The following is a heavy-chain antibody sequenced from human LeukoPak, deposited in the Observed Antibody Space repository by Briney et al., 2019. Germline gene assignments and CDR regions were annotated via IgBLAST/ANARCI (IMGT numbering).Heavy chain of an antibody. CDR1: GGSISSSNW. CDR2: IYHSGST. D-gene: IGHD3-16*02. Sequence: SETLSLTCAVSGGSISSSNWWSWVRQPPGKGLEWIGEIYHSGSTNYNPSLKSRVTISIDTSKNQFSLKLSSVTAADTAVYYCARAGERLDYVWGSYRFDYWGQGTLVTVSS. V-gene: IGHV4-4*02. CDR3: ARAGERLDYVWGSYRFDY. J-gene: IGHJ4*02.